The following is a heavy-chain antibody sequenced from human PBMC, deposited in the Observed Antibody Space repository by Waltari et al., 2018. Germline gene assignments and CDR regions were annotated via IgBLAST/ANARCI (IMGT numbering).Heavy chain of an antibody. CDR3: TTDRDGCDAFDT. CDR2: SKRKIEGETT. CDR1: GFTFTDAW. V-gene: IGHV3-15*01. J-gene: IGHJ3*02. Sequence: EVQVVESGGGLVKPGGSLRLSCAASGFTFTDAWMNWVRQAPGKGVEWVGRSKRKIEGETTEYAAPVKGRFTISRDDSKKTVDLQINSLKTEDTAVYYCTTDRDGCDAFDTWGQGTVVTVSS.